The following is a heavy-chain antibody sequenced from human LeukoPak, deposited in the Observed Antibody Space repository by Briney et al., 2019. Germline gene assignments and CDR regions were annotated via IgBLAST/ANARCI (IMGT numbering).Heavy chain of an antibody. D-gene: IGHD4-17*01. CDR1: GYTFNNYD. J-gene: IGHJ4*02. Sequence: GASVKVSCKASGYTFNNYDITWVRQAPGQGLEWMGWIDPNSGVTHYAQKFQGRVTMTRDTSISTAYMELSRLRPDDTAVYYCARDLGVTTALPCSYWGQGTLVTVSS. CDR3: ARDLGVTTALPCSY. CDR2: IDPNSGVT. V-gene: IGHV1-2*02.